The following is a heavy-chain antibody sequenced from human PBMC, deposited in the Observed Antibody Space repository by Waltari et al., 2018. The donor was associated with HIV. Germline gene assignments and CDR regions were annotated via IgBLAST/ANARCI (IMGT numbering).Heavy chain of an antibody. V-gene: IGHV1-2*02. CDR1: GYSFNDYY. CDR2: VNPKNRVA. CDR3: VRGGTHP. D-gene: IGHD1-1*01. Sequence: QEQLVQSGAEVKKPGASVKVSCKASGYSFNDYYIHWIRQAPGQGLESVGWVNPKNRVAHYAQKFEGRVTISSDTSSRTVYMDFRRLTSDDTAVFYCVRGGTHPWGQGTLITVSS. J-gene: IGHJ5*02.